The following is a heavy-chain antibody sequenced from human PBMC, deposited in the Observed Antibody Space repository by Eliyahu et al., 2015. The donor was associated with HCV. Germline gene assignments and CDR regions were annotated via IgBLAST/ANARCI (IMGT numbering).Heavy chain of an antibody. CDR3: TRDLQGPSITMIVVVDAFDI. D-gene: IGHD3-22*01. V-gene: IGHV3-49*05. CDR1: GFTFGDYA. J-gene: IGHJ3*02. Sequence: VQLVESGGGLVKPGRSLRLSCTASGFTFGDYAMSWFRQAPGXGLEWVGFIRSKAYGGTTEYAASVKGRFTISRDDSKSIAYLQMNSLKTEDTAVYYCTRDLQGPSITMIVVVDAFDIWGQGTMVTVSS. CDR2: IRSKAYGGTT.